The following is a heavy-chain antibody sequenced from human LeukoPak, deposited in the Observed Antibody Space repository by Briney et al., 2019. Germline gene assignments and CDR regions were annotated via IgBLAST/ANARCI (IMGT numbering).Heavy chain of an antibody. CDR3: ARGLGRMATMDWFDP. V-gene: IGHV1-8*01. CDR1: GYTFTSYD. CDR2: MNPNCGNT. Sequence: ASVKVSCKASGYTFTSYDINWVRQATGQGLEWMGWMNPNCGNTGYAQKFQGRVTMTRNTSISTAYMELSSLRSEDTAVYYCARGLGRMATMDWFDPWGQGTLVTVSS. D-gene: IGHD5-24*01. J-gene: IGHJ5*02.